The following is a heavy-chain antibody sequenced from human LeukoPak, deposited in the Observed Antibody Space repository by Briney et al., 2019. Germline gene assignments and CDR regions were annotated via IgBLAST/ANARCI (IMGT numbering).Heavy chain of an antibody. J-gene: IGHJ4*02. CDR3: ARLTAAGTLEYYFAY. Sequence: GASVKVSCKASGGTFSSYAISWVRQAPGQGLEWMGGIIPIFGTANYAQKFQGRVTITADESTSTAYMELSSLTSEDTAVYYCARLTAAGTLEYYFAYWGQGTLVTVSS. CDR1: GGTFSSYA. D-gene: IGHD6-13*01. CDR2: IIPIFGTA. V-gene: IGHV1-69*13.